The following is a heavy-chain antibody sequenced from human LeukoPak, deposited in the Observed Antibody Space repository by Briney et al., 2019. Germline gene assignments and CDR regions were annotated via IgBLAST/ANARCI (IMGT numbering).Heavy chain of an antibody. D-gene: IGHD3-22*01. J-gene: IGHJ4*02. V-gene: IGHV3-21*01. Sequence: GGSLRLSCAASGFTFSSYSMNWVRQAPGKGLEWVSSISSSSSYIYYADSVKGRFTISRDNAKNSLYLQMNSLRAEDTAVYYCARTSGFYDSSGYIFDYWGQGTPVTVSS. CDR3: ARTSGFYDSSGYIFDY. CDR1: GFTFSSYS. CDR2: ISSSSSYI.